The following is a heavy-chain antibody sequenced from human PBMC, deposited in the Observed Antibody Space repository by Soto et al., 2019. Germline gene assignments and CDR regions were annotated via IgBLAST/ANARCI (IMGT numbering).Heavy chain of an antibody. D-gene: IGHD6-6*01. J-gene: IGHJ5*02. CDR1: GFSFSSYG. Sequence: QVQVVESGGGVVQPGRSLRLSCAASGFSFSSYGMHWVRQAPGKGLEWVAIMSWDGNNKYYADSVRGRFTVSRDSSKNKLFLQMNSLRVEDTAMYYCAKGGSSSAPYIDRWGQGTLVTVSS. CDR2: MSWDGNNK. V-gene: IGHV3-30*18. CDR3: AKGGSSSAPYIDR.